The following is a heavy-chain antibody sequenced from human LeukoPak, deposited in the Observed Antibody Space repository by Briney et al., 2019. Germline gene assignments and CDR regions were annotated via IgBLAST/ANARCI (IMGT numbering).Heavy chain of an antibody. CDR1: GFTFGNYA. D-gene: IGHD4-23*01. J-gene: IGHJ4*02. Sequence: ELGGSLRLSCAASGFTFGNYAMSWVRQAPGKGLEWVSGLSGSGGSTYYTDSVKGRFTISRDNSKNTVYLQMNSLRAEDTALYFCAKDGSGGSYYYFDYWGQGTLVTVSS. V-gene: IGHV3-23*01. CDR3: AKDGSGGSYYYFDY. CDR2: LSGSGGST.